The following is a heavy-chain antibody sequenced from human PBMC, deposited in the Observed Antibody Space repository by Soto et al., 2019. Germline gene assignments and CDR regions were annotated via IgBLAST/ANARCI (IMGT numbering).Heavy chain of an antibody. CDR1: GGTFSNYA. V-gene: IGHV1-69*06. J-gene: IGHJ5*02. CDR3: TRGIQLWS. D-gene: IGHD5-18*01. Sequence: QVQLVQSGAEVTKPGSSVKVSCKASGGTFSNYALTWVRQAPGQGLEWMGGIIPLSGTPNYAQKFQGRVTITADKSTTTVYMELSSLRSEDTAVYYCTRGIQLWSWGQGTLVTVSS. CDR2: IIPLSGTP.